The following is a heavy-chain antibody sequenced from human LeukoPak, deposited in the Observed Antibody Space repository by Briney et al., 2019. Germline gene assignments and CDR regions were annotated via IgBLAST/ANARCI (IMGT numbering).Heavy chain of an antibody. CDR2: INDDGSNT. CDR1: GFTLSGAW. D-gene: IGHD5-12*01. V-gene: IGHV3-74*01. J-gene: IGHJ3*02. CDR3: AYSGYDLRHDAFDI. Sequence: PGGSLRLSCAVSGFTLSGAWMHWVRQAPGKGLMWVSRINDDGSNTRHADSVKGRFTISRDNSKNTPYLQMNSLRAEDTAVYYCAYSGYDLRHDAFDIWGQGTMVTVSS.